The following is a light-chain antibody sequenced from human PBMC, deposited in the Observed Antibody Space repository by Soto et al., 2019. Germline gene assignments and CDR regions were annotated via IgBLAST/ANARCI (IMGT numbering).Light chain of an antibody. Sequence: TQSPSSLSASVGDRVTFSCRASWGIGANLAWYRHTPGQAPRLLVSSASAGASGVPGRFRGSGSGTEFTLTIDSLQAEDFAVYYCQQFHTWPVTFGGGTKVDIK. CDR1: WGIGAN. V-gene: IGKV3-15*01. CDR3: QQFHTWPVT. CDR2: SAS. J-gene: IGKJ4*01.